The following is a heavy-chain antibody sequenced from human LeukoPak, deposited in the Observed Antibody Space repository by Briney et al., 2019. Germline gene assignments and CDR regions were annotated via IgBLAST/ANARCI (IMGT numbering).Heavy chain of an antibody. CDR1: GYTFTGYY. J-gene: IGHJ4*02. CDR2: INPNSGDT. V-gene: IGHV1-2*06. D-gene: IGHD3-10*01. CDR3: STGSGSYPPPFEY. Sequence: ASVKVSCKASGYTFTGYYIHWVRQAPGQGLEWMGRINPNSGDTKCAEKFQGGLTMTSDTSIDTAYMELSGLRSDDTAVYYCSTGSGSYPPPFEYWGQGTLVTVS.